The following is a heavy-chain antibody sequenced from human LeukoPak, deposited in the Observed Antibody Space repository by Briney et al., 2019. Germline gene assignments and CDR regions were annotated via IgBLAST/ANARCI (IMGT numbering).Heavy chain of an antibody. D-gene: IGHD3-3*01. CDR3: ARGLSYYDFWSGSYPRGEYFQH. V-gene: IGHV1-8*03. J-gene: IGHJ1*01. CDR1: GYTFTSYD. Sequence: ASVKVSCKASGYTFTSYDINWVRQATGQGLEWMGWMNPNSGNTGYAQKFQGRVTITRNTSISTAYMELSSLRSEDTAVYYCARGLSYYDFWSGSYPRGEYFQHWGQGTLVTVSS. CDR2: MNPNSGNT.